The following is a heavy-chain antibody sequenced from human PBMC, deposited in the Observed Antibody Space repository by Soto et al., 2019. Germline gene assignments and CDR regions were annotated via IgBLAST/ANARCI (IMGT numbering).Heavy chain of an antibody. J-gene: IGHJ4*02. D-gene: IGHD5-18*01. CDR2: INPNSGGT. Sequence: ASVKVSCKASGYTFTGYYMHWVRQAPGQGLEWMGWINPNSGGTNYAQKFQGRVTMTRDTSISTAYMELSRLRSGDTAVYYCARGLDTAMAFYYFDYWGQGTLVTVSS. CDR3: ARGLDTAMAFYYFDY. CDR1: GYTFTGYY. V-gene: IGHV1-2*02.